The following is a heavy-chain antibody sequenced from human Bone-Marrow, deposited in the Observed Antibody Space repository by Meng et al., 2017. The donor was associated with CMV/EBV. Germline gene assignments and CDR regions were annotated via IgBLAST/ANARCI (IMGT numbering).Heavy chain of an antibody. D-gene: IGHD4-11*01. CDR1: GFTFSSYW. J-gene: IGHJ4*02. Sequence: GGSLRLSCAASGFTFSSYWMSWVRQAPGKGLEWVANIKQDGSEKYYVDSVKGRFTISRDNAKNTLYLQMNSLRAEDTAVYYCARDSGNYDFDYWGQGTRVTGSS. CDR2: IKQDGSEK. CDR3: ARDSGNYDFDY. V-gene: IGHV3-7*01.